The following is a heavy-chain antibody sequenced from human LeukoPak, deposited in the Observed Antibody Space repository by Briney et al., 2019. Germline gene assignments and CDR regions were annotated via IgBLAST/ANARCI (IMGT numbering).Heavy chain of an antibody. V-gene: IGHV1-8*01. D-gene: IGHD6-13*01. J-gene: IGHJ4*02. CDR3: ARIAAAGNRRLNY. CDR1: GYTFTSYD. CDR2: MNPNSGNT. Sequence: GASVKVSCKASGYTFTSYDINWVRQATGQGLEWKGWMNPNSGNTGYAQKFQGRIIVSRNTSISTAYMELSSLTSEDTAIYYCARIAAAGNRRLNYWGQGTLVTVAS.